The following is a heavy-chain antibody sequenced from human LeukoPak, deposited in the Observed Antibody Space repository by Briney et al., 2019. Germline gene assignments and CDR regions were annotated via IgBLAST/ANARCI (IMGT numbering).Heavy chain of an antibody. CDR3: ARVDGDYQYYYGMDV. CDR1: GYTFTSYG. V-gene: IGHV1-18*01. CDR2: ISAYNGNT. J-gene: IGHJ6*02. D-gene: IGHD4-17*01. Sequence: ASVKVSCKASGYTFTSYGISWVRQAPGQGLEWMGWISAYNGNTNYAQKLQGRITMTTDTSTSTAYMGLRSLRSDDTAVYYCARVDGDYQYYYGMDVWGQGTTVTVSS.